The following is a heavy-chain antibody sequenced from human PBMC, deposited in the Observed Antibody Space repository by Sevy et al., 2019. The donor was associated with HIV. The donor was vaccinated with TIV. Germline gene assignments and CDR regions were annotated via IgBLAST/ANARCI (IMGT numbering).Heavy chain of an antibody. D-gene: IGHD5-18*01. V-gene: IGHV3-23*01. Sequence: GGSLRLSCAASGFTFSNYAMSWVRQTPGKGLEWVSAISGSAHRTYYTDSVKGRFTISRDNSKNMLFLQMNSLRAEDKAVNYGVKEVSEYSYSDYWGQGTLVTVSS. CDR1: GFTFSNYA. CDR3: VKEVSEYSYSDY. J-gene: IGHJ4*02. CDR2: ISGSAHRT.